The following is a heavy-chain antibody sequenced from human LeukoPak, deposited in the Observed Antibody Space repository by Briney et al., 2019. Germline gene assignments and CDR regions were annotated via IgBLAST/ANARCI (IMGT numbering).Heavy chain of an antibody. J-gene: IGHJ5*02. CDR3: ARARSGAVARNYNWFDP. CDR2: ISTYNGNT. D-gene: IGHD6-19*01. CDR1: GYTFTSNY. Sequence: ASVKVSCKASGYTFTSNYIHWVRQAPGQGLEWMGWISTYNGNTNYAQNLQGRVTMTTDTSTSTAYMELRSLTSDDTAVYYCARARSGAVARNYNWFDPWGQGTLVTVSS. V-gene: IGHV1-18*04.